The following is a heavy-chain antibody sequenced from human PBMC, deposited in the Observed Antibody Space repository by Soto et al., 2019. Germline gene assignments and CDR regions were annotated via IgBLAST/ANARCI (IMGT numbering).Heavy chain of an antibody. V-gene: IGHV5-51*01. J-gene: IGHJ5*02. CDR3: ARGGRADLVLNWFDP. D-gene: IGHD2-15*01. CDR1: GYSFTSYW. Sequence: PGESLKISCKGSGYSFTSYWIGWVRQMPGKGLEWMGIIYPGDSDTRYSPSFQGQVTISADKSISTAYLQWSSLKASDTAMYYCARGGRADLVLNWFDPWGQGTLVTVSS. CDR2: IYPGDSDT.